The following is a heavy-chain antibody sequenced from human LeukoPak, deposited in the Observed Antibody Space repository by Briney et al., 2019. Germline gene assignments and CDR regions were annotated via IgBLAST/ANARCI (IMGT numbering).Heavy chain of an antibody. CDR2: FDPEDGET. V-gene: IGHV1-24*01. Sequence: GASVKVSCKVSGYTLTELSMHWVRQAPGKGLEWMGGFDPEDGETIYAQKFQGRVTMTEDTSTDTAYMELSSLRSEGAAVYYCALGGAARGNYFDYWGQGTLVTVSS. J-gene: IGHJ4*02. CDR1: GYTLTELS. CDR3: ALGGAARGNYFDY. D-gene: IGHD6-6*01.